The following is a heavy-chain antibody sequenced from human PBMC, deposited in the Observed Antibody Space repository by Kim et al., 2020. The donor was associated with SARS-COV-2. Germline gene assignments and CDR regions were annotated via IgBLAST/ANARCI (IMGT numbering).Heavy chain of an antibody. CDR3: ASNPPPDYYDSSGYGSFDY. D-gene: IGHD3-22*01. CDR2: ISSSSSTI. V-gene: IGHV3-48*02. Sequence: GGSLRLSCAASGFTFSSYSMNWVRQAPGKGLEWVSYISSSSSTIYYADSVKGRFTISRDNAKNSLYLQMNSLRDEDTAVYYCASNPPPDYYDSSGYGSFDYWGQGSLVTVSS. CDR1: GFTFSSYS. J-gene: IGHJ4*02.